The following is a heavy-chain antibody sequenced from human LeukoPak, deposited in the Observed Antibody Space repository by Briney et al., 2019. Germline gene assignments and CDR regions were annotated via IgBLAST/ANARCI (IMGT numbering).Heavy chain of an antibody. D-gene: IGHD6-19*01. Sequence: PSETLSLTCTVSGGSISSSSYYWGWIRQPPGKGLEWIGSIYYSGSTYYNPSLKSRVTISVDTSKNQFSLKLSSVTAADTAVYYCASSYSGGWYGFVWLDPWGQGTLVTVSS. CDR2: IYYSGST. V-gene: IGHV4-39*01. J-gene: IGHJ5*02. CDR3: ASSYSGGWYGFVWLDP. CDR1: GGSISSSSYY.